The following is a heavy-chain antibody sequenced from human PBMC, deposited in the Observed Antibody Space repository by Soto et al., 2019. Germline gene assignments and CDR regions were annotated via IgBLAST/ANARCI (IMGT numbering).Heavy chain of an antibody. CDR2: IYYSGRT. CDR3: AIRNGSGSYYVDY. CDR1: GGSISSGGYY. J-gene: IGHJ4*02. Sequence: QVQLQESGPGLVKPSQTLSLTCTVSGGSISSGGYYWSWIRQHPGKGLEWIGYIYYSGRTYYNPGLTRRVTXPXDXXKNQVSRKLSSVTAADTAVYYCAIRNGSGSYYVDYWGQGTLVTVSS. D-gene: IGHD3-10*01. V-gene: IGHV4-31*03.